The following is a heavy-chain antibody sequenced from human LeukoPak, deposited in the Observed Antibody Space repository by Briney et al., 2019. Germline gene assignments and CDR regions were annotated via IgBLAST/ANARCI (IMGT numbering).Heavy chain of an antibody. Sequence: PSETLSLTCAVYGGSFSGYYWSWIRQPPGKGLEWIGEIYHSGSTNYNPSFKSRVTISLDTSKNQFSLKLSSVTAADTAVYFCARLGEILVLGHNAFDIWGQGTMVAVAS. CDR1: GGSFSGYY. J-gene: IGHJ3*02. V-gene: IGHV4-34*01. CDR3: ARLGEILVLGHNAFDI. D-gene: IGHD2-2*01. CDR2: IYHSGST.